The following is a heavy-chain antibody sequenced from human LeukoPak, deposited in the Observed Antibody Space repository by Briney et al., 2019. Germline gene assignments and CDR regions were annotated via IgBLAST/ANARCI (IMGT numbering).Heavy chain of an antibody. Sequence: KPGGSLRLSCAASGFTFSSYNMNWVRQAPGKGLEWVSSISSGSSYIYYADSVKGRFTISRDNAKNSLYLQMNSLRAEDTAVYYCARDIGGSRDSWGQGTLVTVSS. CDR1: GFTFSSYN. CDR2: ISSGSSYI. D-gene: IGHD1-26*01. V-gene: IGHV3-21*01. J-gene: IGHJ4*02. CDR3: ARDIGGSRDS.